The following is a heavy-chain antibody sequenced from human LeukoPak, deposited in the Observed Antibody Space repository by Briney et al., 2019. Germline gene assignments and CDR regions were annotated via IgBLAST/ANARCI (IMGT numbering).Heavy chain of an antibody. CDR1: GVTLSTYA. Sequence: GGSLRLSCAASGVTLSTYAMSWARQAPGKGLEWVSGISSSGSGDNTYYADSVKGRFTISRDNSKNTLYLQMNSLRAEDTAVYYCAKGGVAGTGYFDYWGQGTLVTVSS. J-gene: IGHJ4*02. CDR3: AKGGVAGTGYFDY. V-gene: IGHV3-23*01. D-gene: IGHD6-19*01. CDR2: ISSSGSGDNT.